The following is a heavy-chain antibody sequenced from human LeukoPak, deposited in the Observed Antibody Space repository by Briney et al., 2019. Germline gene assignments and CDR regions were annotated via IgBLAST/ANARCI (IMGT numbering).Heavy chain of an antibody. D-gene: IGHD4-17*01. CDR3: ARGKTTVTTWFDP. Sequence: GGSLRLSCAASGFTFSSYAMHWVRQAPGKGLEWVAVISYDGSNEYYADPVKGRFIISRDNSKNTLYLQMNSLRAEDTAVYYCARGKTTVTTWFDPWGQGTLVTVSS. CDR2: ISYDGSNE. V-gene: IGHV3-30*04. CDR1: GFTFSSYA. J-gene: IGHJ5*02.